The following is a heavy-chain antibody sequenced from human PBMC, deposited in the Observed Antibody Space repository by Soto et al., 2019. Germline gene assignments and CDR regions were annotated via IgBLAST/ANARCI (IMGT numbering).Heavy chain of an antibody. CDR1: GFTFSNYC. CDR2: ISYDGSNK. D-gene: IGHD2-15*01. CDR3: AKLDEGGLQYAYYAMDV. V-gene: IGHV3-30*18. Sequence: FLRLSFVASGFTFSNYCMHWVRQAPGKGLEWVAVISYDGSNKYYADSVKGRFTISRDNSKNTLYLQMTSLRTEDTALYYCAKLDEGGLQYAYYAMDVWGQGTTVTVSS. J-gene: IGHJ6*02.